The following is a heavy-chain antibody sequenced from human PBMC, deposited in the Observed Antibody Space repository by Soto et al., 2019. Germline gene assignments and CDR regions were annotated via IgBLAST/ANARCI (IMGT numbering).Heavy chain of an antibody. CDR2: IYWDDDK. J-gene: IGHJ4*02. D-gene: IGHD3-9*01. CDR1: GFSLSTSGVG. V-gene: IGHV2-5*02. Sequence: SGPTLVKPTQTLTLTCTFSGFSLSTSGVGVGWIRQPPGKALEWLALIYWDDDKRYSPSLKSRLTITKDTSKNQMVLKMTNMDPVETATYYCAHRHNDILTGPAPAFDYWGQGTLVTVSS. CDR3: AHRHNDILTGPAPAFDY.